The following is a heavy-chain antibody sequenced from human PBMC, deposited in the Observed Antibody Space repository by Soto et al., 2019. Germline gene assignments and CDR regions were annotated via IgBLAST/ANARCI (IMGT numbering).Heavy chain of an antibody. CDR1: GFTFSNAW. Sequence: GGSLRLSCAASGFTFSNAWMNWVRQAPGKGLEWVGRIKSKTDGGTTDYAAPVKGRFTISRDDSKNTLYLQMNSLKTEDTAVYYCTTDLSSESYYGMDVWGQGTTVTVSS. D-gene: IGHD3-22*01. V-gene: IGHV3-15*07. J-gene: IGHJ6*02. CDR2: IKSKTDGGTT. CDR3: TTDLSSESYYGMDV.